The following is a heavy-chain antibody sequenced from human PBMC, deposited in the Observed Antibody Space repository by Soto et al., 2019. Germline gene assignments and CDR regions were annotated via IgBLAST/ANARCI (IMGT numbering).Heavy chain of an antibody. D-gene: IGHD3-22*01. J-gene: IGHJ4*02. CDR3: ARDRFGYDSSGYTYYFDY. Sequence: QVQLQESGPGLVKPSQTLSLTCTVSGGSISSGGYYWSWIRQHPGKGLEWIGYIYYSGSTYYNPSLKSRVTIAVDTSKNQFSLKLSSVTAADTAVYYCARDRFGYDSSGYTYYFDYWGQGTLVTVSS. V-gene: IGHV4-31*03. CDR1: GGSISSGGYY. CDR2: IYYSGST.